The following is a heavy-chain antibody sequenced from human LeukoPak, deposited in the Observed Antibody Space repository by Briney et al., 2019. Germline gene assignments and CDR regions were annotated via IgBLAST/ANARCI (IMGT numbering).Heavy chain of an antibody. CDR3: VRESPNFDC. Sequence: QTLSLTSAITGDSVPSTRPAWNWIRQSPSKHLQWLGSPYYRSKWYTDATVSVKRRIDISADTSKNHFSLQLNPVTPEDTPVYYCVRESPNFDCWGQGTLVTVSS. J-gene: IGHJ4*02. CDR2: PYYRSKWYT. V-gene: IGHV6-1*01. CDR1: GDSVPSTRPA.